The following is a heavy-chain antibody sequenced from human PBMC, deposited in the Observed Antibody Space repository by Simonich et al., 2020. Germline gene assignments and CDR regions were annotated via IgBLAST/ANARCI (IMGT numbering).Heavy chain of an antibody. J-gene: IGHJ3*02. CDR2: INHSGSN. Sequence: QVQLQQWGAGLLKPSETLSLTCAVYGGSFSGYYWSWIRQPPGKGLEWIGEINHSGSNNSNPSLKSRVTISVDTSKNQFSLKLSSVTAADTAVYYCARPLGIVWAFDIWGQGTMVTVSS. V-gene: IGHV4-34*01. D-gene: IGHD3-16*01. CDR1: GGSFSGYY. CDR3: ARPLGIVWAFDI.